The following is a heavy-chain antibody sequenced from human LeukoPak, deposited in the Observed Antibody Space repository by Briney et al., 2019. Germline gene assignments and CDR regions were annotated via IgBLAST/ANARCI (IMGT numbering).Heavy chain of an antibody. CDR3: ARDPGSGSYYIEYYFDY. Sequence: PSETLSLTCTVSGGSISSSSYYWGWIRQPPGKGLEWIGSIYYSGSTCYNPSLKSRVTISVDTSKNQFSLKLSSVTAADTAVYYCARDPGSGSYYIEYYFDYWGQGTLVTVSS. CDR2: IYYSGST. D-gene: IGHD3-10*01. J-gene: IGHJ4*02. CDR1: GGSISSSSYY. V-gene: IGHV4-39*07.